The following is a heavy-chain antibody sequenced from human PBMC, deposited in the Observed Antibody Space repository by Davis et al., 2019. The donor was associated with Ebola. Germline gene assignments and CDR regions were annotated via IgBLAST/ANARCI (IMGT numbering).Heavy chain of an antibody. Sequence: PSETLSLTCAASGFTFSSYGMHWVRQAPGKGLEWVAVIWYDGSNKYYADSVKGRFTISRDNSKNTLYLQMNSLRAEDTAVYYCARTYCGGDCSFDYWGQGTLVTVSS. CDR1: GFTFSSYG. CDR2: IWYDGSNK. D-gene: IGHD2-21*01. V-gene: IGHV3-33*01. J-gene: IGHJ4*02. CDR3: ARTYCGGDCSFDY.